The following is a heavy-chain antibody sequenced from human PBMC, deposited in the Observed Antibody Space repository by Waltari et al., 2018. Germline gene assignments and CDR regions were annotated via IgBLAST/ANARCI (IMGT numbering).Heavy chain of an antibody. Sequence: QPQLQESGPGLVKPSETLSLTCTVSGGSISSSSYYWGWIRQPPGKGLEWIGSIDYSGSTYYNPSLKSRVTISVDTSKNQFSLKLSSVTAADTAVYYCARHRSGYDSEWFDPWGQGTLVTVSS. D-gene: IGHD5-12*01. J-gene: IGHJ5*02. CDR1: GGSISSSSYY. V-gene: IGHV4-39*07. CDR3: ARHRSGYDSEWFDP. CDR2: IDYSGST.